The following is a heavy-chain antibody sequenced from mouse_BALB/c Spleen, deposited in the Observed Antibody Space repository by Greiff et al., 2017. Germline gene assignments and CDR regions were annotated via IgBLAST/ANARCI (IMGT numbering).Heavy chain of an antibody. CDR2: ILPGSGST. J-gene: IGHJ3*01. CDR3: ARRDDEGAC. D-gene: IGHD2-14*01. Sequence: LEESGAELMKPGASVKISCKATGYTFSSYWIEWVKQRPGHGLEWIGEILPGSGSTNYNEKFKGKATFTADTSSNTAYMQLSSLTSEDSAVYYCARRDDEGACWGQGTLVTVSA. CDR1: GYTFSSYW. V-gene: IGHV1-9*01.